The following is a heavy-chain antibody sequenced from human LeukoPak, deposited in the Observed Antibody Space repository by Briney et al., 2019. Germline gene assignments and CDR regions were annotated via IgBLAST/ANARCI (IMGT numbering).Heavy chain of an antibody. V-gene: IGHV3-64*01. Sequence: GGSLRLSCAASGFTFSSYAMHWVRQAPGKGLEYVSAISSNGGSTYYANSVKGRFTISRDNSKNTLYLQTGSLRAEDMAVYYCARVGGDSGSYYNYWGQGTLVTVSS. D-gene: IGHD1-26*01. J-gene: IGHJ4*02. CDR3: ARVGGDSGSYYNY. CDR2: ISSNGGST. CDR1: GFTFSSYA.